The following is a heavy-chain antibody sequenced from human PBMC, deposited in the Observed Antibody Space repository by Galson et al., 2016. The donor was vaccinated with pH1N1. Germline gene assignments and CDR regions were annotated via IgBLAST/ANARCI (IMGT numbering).Heavy chain of an antibody. CDR3: ARPPYYSGSFYEY. V-gene: IGHV1-2*02. CDR2: INPNTGTT. D-gene: IGHD1-26*01. J-gene: IGHJ4*02. Sequence: SVKVSCKASGYSFIDYYIHWVRQAPGQGLEWMGWINPNTGTTNYAQGFQGRVTMTRDTSISTAYMELSGLRSDYTAVYYCARPPYYSGSFYEYWGQGTLVTVSS. CDR1: GYSFIDYY.